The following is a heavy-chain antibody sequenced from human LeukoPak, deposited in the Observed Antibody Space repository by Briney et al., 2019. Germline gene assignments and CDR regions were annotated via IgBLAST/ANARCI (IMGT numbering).Heavy chain of an antibody. Sequence: QPGGSLRLSCAASGFTFSNYWMSWVRQAPGKGLEWVANMRQDGGGKSYVDSVKGRFTISRDNAKNSLYLQMNSLRAEDTAVYYCARARDGYNSRYYGMDVWGQGTTVTVSS. J-gene: IGHJ6*02. V-gene: IGHV3-7*01. CDR1: GFTFSNYW. CDR3: ARARDGYNSRYYGMDV. D-gene: IGHD5-24*01. CDR2: MRQDGGGK.